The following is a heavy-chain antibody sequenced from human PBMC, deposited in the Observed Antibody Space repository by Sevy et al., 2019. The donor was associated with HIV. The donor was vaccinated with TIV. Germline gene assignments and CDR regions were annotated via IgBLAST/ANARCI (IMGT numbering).Heavy chain of an antibody. CDR1: GFTFSSYA. J-gene: IGHJ4*02. CDR2: ISSRGGST. CDR3: AKAGVAVAGTFDLFYFDY. D-gene: IGHD6-19*01. Sequence: GGSLRLSCAASGFTFSSYAMSWVRQAPGKGLEWVSTISSRGGSTYYAGSVKGRFTISRDNSKNTLSLLMNSLRAEDTALYYCAKAGVAVAGTFDLFYFDYWGQGTLVTVSS. V-gene: IGHV3-23*01.